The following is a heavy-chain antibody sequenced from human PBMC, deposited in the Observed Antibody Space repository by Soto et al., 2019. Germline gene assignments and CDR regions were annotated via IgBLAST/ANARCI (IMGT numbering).Heavy chain of an antibody. CDR3: AREEPSGEGAYDY. CDR2: ISSDGSNK. D-gene: IGHD1-26*01. J-gene: IGHJ4*02. CDR1: GFTFSSYA. Sequence: QVQLVESGGGVVQPGRSLRLSCAASGFTFSSYAMHWVLQAPGKGREWVAVISSDGSNKYYADSVNGRFTISKDNSKNTLYLQMNSRRAEDTAVYYCAREEPSGEGAYDYWGQGTLVTVSS. V-gene: IGHV3-30-3*01.